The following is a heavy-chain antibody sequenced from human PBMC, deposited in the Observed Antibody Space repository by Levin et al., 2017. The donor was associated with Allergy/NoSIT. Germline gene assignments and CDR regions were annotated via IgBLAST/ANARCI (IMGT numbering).Heavy chain of an antibody. J-gene: IGHJ4*02. Sequence: GGSLRLSCVVSGFNFSDYYMTWIRQAPGKGLEWLSYISGTSTAKKYADSVKGRFTISRDNAKHSLFLEMNNLGAEDTAVYYCARRAGTTVAPGTRYFDYWGQGSLVTVSS. CDR2: ISGTSTAK. CDR3: ARRAGTTVAPGTRYFDY. V-gene: IGHV3-11*03. CDR1: GFNFSDYY. D-gene: IGHD4-11*01.